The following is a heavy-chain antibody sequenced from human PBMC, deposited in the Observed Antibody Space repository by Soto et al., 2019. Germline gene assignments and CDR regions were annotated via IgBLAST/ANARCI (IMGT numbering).Heavy chain of an antibody. V-gene: IGHV2-5*02. Sequence: QITLKESGPTLVKPTQTLTLTCTFSGFSLSTSGVGVGWIRQPPGKALEWPALFYWDGDKRYSPSLRSRLTITTDTSKHQVVLTMSTMDHVAVATSFCAQPYQWLRFDYWGQGTLGTVSS. CDR1: GFSLSTSGVG. CDR3: AQPYQWLRFDY. D-gene: IGHD5-12*01. CDR2: FYWDGDK. J-gene: IGHJ4*02.